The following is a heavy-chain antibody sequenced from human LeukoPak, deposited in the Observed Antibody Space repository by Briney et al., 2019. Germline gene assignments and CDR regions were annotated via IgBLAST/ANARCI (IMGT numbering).Heavy chain of an antibody. CDR3: AKGFRSGYQV. D-gene: IGHD3-22*01. CDR1: GFTFSGYA. V-gene: IGHV3-30*18. CDR2: ISYDGSNK. Sequence: PGGSLRLSCEASGFTFSGYAVSWVRQAPGKGLEWVAVISYDGSNKYYADSVKGRFTISRDNSKNTLYLQMNSLRAEDTAVYYCAKGFRSGYQVWGQGTLVTVSS. J-gene: IGHJ4*02.